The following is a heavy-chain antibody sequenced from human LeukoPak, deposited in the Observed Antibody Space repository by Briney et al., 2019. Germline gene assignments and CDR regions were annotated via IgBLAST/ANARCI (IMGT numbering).Heavy chain of an antibody. CDR2: INHSGST. Sequence: SETLSLTCTVSSGSISTSNYFWGWIRQPPGKGLEWIGEINHSGSTNYNPSLKSRVTISVDTSKNQFSLKLSSVTAADTAVYYCARVPYYYGSGSLYGMDVWGQGTTVTVSS. CDR1: SGSISTSNYF. D-gene: IGHD3-10*01. V-gene: IGHV4-39*07. J-gene: IGHJ6*02. CDR3: ARVPYYYGSGSLYGMDV.